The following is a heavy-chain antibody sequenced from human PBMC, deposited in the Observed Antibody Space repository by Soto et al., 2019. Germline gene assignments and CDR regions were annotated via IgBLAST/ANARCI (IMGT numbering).Heavy chain of an antibody. Sequence: RASVEVSCKVSGYTLTELSMHWVRQAPGKGLEWMGGFDPEDGETIYAQKFQGRVTMTEDTSTDTAYMELSSLRSEDTAVYYCARGAVLQQNPYAFDIWGQGTMVTVSS. V-gene: IGHV1-24*01. CDR2: FDPEDGET. CDR3: ARGAVLQQNPYAFDI. D-gene: IGHD1-1*01. J-gene: IGHJ3*02. CDR1: GYTLTELS.